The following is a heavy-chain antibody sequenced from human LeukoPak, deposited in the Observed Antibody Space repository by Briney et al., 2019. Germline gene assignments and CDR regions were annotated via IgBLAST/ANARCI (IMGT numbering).Heavy chain of an antibody. V-gene: IGHV3-33*06. D-gene: IGHD2-15*01. CDR1: GFTFSSYG. CDR2: IWYDGSNK. J-gene: IGHJ4*02. Sequence: GGSLRLSCAASGFTFSSYGMHWVRQAPGKGLEWVAVIWYDGSNKYYADPVKGRFTISRDNSKNTLYLQMNSLRAEDTAVYYCAKQSLADCIRCPFDSWGQGTLVTVSS. CDR3: AKQSLADCIRCPFDS.